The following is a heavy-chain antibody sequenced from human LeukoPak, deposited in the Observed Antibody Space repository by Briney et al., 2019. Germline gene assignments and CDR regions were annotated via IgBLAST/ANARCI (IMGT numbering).Heavy chain of an antibody. CDR2: IKLDGSEK. J-gene: IGHJ4*02. CDR3: ARFPTHYYFDY. V-gene: IGHV3-7*01. CDR1: GFTFSSHW. Sequence: GGSLRLSCGASGFTFSSHWMSWVRQAPGKGLEWVANIKLDGSEKYYVDSVKGRFTISRDNAKNSLYLQMNSLRAEDTAAYYCARFPTHYYFDYWGQGTLVTVSS.